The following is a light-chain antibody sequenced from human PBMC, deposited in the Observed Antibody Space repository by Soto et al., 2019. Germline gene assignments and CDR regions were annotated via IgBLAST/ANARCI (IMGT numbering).Light chain of an antibody. CDR1: QTINSW. CDR2: KAS. J-gene: IGKJ2*01. V-gene: IGKV1-5*03. CDR3: QQYDSIPYT. Sequence: IQMTQSPSTLSASVRDRVTITCRASQTINSWLAGYQQRPGKAPRLRIYKASTLESGVPSRFSGSGSGTEFTLTISTLQPDDGATYYCQQYDSIPYTFGQGTKLDIK.